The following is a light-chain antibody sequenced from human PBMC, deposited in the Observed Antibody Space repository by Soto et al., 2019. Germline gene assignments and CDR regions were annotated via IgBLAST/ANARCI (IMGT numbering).Light chain of an antibody. J-gene: IGKJ4*01. CDR3: KQYASYHLT. V-gene: IGKV3-20*01. CDR1: QGVTSSY. Sequence: EIVLTQSPGTLSLSPGERATLSCRASQGVTSSYLAWYQQKPGQAPRLLIYDASSRATGIPDRFSGSGSGTDFTLTISRLEPEDFAVYYCKQYASYHLTFDGGTKVDIK. CDR2: DAS.